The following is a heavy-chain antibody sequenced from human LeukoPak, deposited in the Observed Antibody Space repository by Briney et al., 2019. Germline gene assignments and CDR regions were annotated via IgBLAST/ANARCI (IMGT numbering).Heavy chain of an antibody. V-gene: IGHV1-24*01. J-gene: IGHJ4*02. CDR3: ATGSRSGWSV. CDR2: FDPEDGET. D-gene: IGHD6-19*01. CDR1: GGTFSSYA. Sequence: ASVKVSCKASGGTFSSYAISWVRQAPGQGLEWMGGFDPEDGETICAQKFQGRVTMTEDTSTDTAYMELSSLRSEDTAVYYCATGSRSGWSVWGQGTLVTVSS.